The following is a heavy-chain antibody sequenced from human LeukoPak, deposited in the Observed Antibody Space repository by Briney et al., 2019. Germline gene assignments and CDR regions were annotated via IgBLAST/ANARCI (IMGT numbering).Heavy chain of an antibody. CDR3: AKELAPAAY. CDR2: LTGSGGST. CDR1: GFTFSSYW. Sequence: GGSLRLSCVASGFTFSSYWMDWVRQAPGKGLEWVSALTGSGGSTYYADSVKGRFTISRDNSKKTLFLQMNSLRAEDTAVYYCAKELAPAAYWGQGTLVTVSS. V-gene: IGHV3-23*01. J-gene: IGHJ4*02. D-gene: IGHD2-2*01.